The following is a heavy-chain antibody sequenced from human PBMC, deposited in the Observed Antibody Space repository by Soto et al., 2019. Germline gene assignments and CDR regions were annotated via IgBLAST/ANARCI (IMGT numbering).Heavy chain of an antibody. J-gene: IGHJ4*02. CDR2: IKQDGSEK. CDR3: ARDSITGEEFNGY. CDR1: GFTFSSYW. V-gene: IGHV3-7*01. D-gene: IGHD1-20*01. Sequence: GGSLRLSCAASGFTFSSYWMSWVRQAPGKGLEWVANIKQDGSEKYYVDSVKGRFTISRDNAKNSLYLQMNSLRAEDTAVYYCARDSITGEEFNGYWGQGTLVTISS.